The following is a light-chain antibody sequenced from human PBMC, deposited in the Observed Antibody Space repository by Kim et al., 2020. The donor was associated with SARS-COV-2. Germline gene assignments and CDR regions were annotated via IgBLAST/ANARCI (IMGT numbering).Light chain of an antibody. Sequence: SVSPGERAAHACRASQSVSSSLAWNQQKPGQAPRLLIYGASTRATGIPARFSGSGSGTEFTLTISSLQSEDFAVYYCQQYNNWPYTFGQGTKLEI. CDR1: QSVSSS. CDR3: QQYNNWPYT. CDR2: GAS. J-gene: IGKJ2*01. V-gene: IGKV3-15*01.